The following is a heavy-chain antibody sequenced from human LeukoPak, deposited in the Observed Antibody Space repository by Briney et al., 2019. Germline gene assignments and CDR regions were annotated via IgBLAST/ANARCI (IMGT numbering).Heavy chain of an antibody. CDR1: GFTFSSYA. D-gene: IGHD4-17*01. J-gene: IGHJ4*02. Sequence: GRSLRLSCAASGFTFSSYAMHWVRQAPGKGLEWVAAISYDGSNKYYADSVKGRFTISRDNSKNTLYLQMNSLRAEDTAVYYCARDPDYGDLDYWGQGTLVTVSS. V-gene: IGHV3-30-3*01. CDR2: ISYDGSNK. CDR3: ARDPDYGDLDY.